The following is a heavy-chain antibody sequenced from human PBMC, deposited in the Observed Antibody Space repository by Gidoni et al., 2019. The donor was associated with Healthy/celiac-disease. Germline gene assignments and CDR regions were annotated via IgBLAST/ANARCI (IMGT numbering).Heavy chain of an antibody. CDR2: IYHSGST. J-gene: IGHJ4*02. D-gene: IGHD3-22*01. V-gene: IGHV4-38-2*02. Sequence: QVQLQESGPGLVKPSETLSLTCTVSGYSISSGYYWGWIRQPPGKGLEWIGSIYHSGSTYYNPSLKSRVTISVDTSKNQFSLKLSSVTAADTAVYYCARVYYYDSSIFFDYWGQGTLVTVSS. CDR1: GYSISSGYY. CDR3: ARVYYYDSSIFFDY.